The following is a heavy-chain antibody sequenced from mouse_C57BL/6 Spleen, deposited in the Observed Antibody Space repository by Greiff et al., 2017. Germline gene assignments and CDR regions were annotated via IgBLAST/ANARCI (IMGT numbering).Heavy chain of an antibody. CDR3: ARPLLITTAAGGY. Sequence: EVMLVESGGGLVKPGGSLKLSCAASGFTFSDYGMHWVRQAPEKGLEWVAYISSGSSTIYYADTVKGRFTISRDNAKNTLFLQMTSLRSEDTAMYYCARPLLITTAAGGYWGQGTTLTVSS. D-gene: IGHD1-1*01. CDR2: ISSGSSTI. V-gene: IGHV5-17*01. J-gene: IGHJ2*01. CDR1: GFTFSDYG.